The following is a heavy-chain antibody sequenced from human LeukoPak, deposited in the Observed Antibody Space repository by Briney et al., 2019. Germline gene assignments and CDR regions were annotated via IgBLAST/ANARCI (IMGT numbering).Heavy chain of an antibody. V-gene: IGHV1-2*02. CDR3: WVRGVIRDYYFDY. Sequence: ASVKVSCKASGYTFTGYYMHWVRQAPGQGLEWMGWINPNSGGTNYAQKFQGRVTMTRDTSISTAYMELSRLRSDDTAVYYCWVRGVIRDYYFDYWGQGTLVTVSS. CDR1: GYTFTGYY. J-gene: IGHJ4*02. CDR2: INPNSGGT. D-gene: IGHD3-10*01.